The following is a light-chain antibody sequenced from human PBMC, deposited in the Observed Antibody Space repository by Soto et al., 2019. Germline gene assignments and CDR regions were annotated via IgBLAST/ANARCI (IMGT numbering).Light chain of an antibody. CDR2: DAS. CDR1: QSISGW. Sequence: DIPMTQSPSTLSASVGDRVTITCRASQSISGWLAWYQQKPGKAPKLLIFDASRLETGVPSRFSGSGSGTEFTLTISSLQPDDFATYYCQQYNSYSPTFGQGTKVEIK. J-gene: IGKJ1*01. CDR3: QQYNSYSPT. V-gene: IGKV1-5*01.